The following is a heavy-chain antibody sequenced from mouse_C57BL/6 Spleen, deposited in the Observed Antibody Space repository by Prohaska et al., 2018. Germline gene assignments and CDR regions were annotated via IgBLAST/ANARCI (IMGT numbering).Heavy chain of an antibody. V-gene: IGHV1-69*01. CDR3: ANYYGSSSSPY. Sequence: QVQLQQPGAELVMPGASVKLSCKASGYTFTRYWMHWVKQRPGQGLDWIGEIDPSDSYTNYNKKFKGKATLTVDKSSSTAYMQLSSLTSEDSAVYYCANYYGSSSSPYWGQGTLVTVSA. J-gene: IGHJ3*01. CDR1: GYTFTRYW. D-gene: IGHD1-1*01. CDR2: IDPSDSYT.